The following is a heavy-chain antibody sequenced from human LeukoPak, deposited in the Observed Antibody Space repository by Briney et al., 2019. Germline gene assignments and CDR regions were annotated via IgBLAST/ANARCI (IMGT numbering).Heavy chain of an antibody. D-gene: IGHD6-19*01. CDR2: IQSDGSVQ. J-gene: IGHJ4*02. Sequence: PGGSLRLSCAASGFTFSSYWMSWVRQAPGKGLEWVANIQSDGSVQQYVDSVKGRLTISRDNAKNSLYLQMNSLRAEDTAVNYCARIPRGSGWSFLDFWGQGALVTVTS. V-gene: IGHV3-7*01. CDR3: ARIPRGSGWSFLDF. CDR1: GFTFSSYW.